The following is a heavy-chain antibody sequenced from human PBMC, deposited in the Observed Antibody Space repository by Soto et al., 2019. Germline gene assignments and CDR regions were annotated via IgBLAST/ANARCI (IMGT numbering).Heavy chain of an antibody. J-gene: IGHJ5*02. CDR1: VEAFISYY. D-gene: IGHD3-3*01. V-gene: IGHV1-46*01. CDR3: ARSSGRIFGIIIAGPNWLAP. Sequence: GSVKGYWKSTVEAFISYYIHLVRQAPAHGVERMGIINPNGGSTRFAQTFQGRITMTTDTSTSAVYMELRSLSSEDTAVYYGARSSGRIFGIIIAGPNWLAPWGQGSLVTVSS. CDR2: INPNGGST.